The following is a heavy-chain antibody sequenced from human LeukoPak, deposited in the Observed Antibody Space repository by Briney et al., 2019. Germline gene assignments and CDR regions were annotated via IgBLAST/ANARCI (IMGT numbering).Heavy chain of an antibody. Sequence: SQTLSLTCTVSGGSISSGDYYWSWIRQPPGKGLEWIGYIYYSGSTYYNPSLKGRVTISVDTSKNQFSLKLSSVIAADTAVYYCARGIGWSSSWSDAFDIWGQGTMVTVSS. CDR2: IYYSGST. CDR1: GGSISSGDYY. CDR3: ARGIGWSSSWSDAFDI. J-gene: IGHJ3*02. V-gene: IGHV4-30-4*01. D-gene: IGHD6-13*01.